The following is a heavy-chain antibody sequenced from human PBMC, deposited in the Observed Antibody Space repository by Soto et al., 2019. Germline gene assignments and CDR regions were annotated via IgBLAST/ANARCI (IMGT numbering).Heavy chain of an antibody. CDR2: ITSRSSDI. D-gene: IGHD2-2*01. CDR3: ASEDVVVPAAIRRGYYYGMDV. V-gene: IGHV3-21*01. CDR1: GFTFSSYN. J-gene: IGHJ6*02. Sequence: KAGGSLRLSCAASGFTFSSYNMNWVRQAPGKGLEWVSSITSRSSDIYYADSVKGRFTISRDSAKNSVYLQMNSLRAEDTAVYYCASEDVVVPAAIRRGYYYGMDVWGQGTTVTVSS.